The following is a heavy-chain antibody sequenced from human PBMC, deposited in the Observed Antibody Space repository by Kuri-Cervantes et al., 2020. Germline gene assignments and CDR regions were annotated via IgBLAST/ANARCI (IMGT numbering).Heavy chain of an antibody. Sequence: GESLKISCAASGFSFGSYGMHWVRQAPGKGLEWVANIKQDGSEKYYVDSVKGRFTISRDNAKNSLYLQMNSLRAEDTAVYYCARDGRFLEWLSTYYYYGMDVWGQGTTVTVSS. CDR1: GFSFGSYG. D-gene: IGHD3-3*01. J-gene: IGHJ6*02. CDR3: ARDGRFLEWLSTYYYYGMDV. CDR2: IKQDGSEK. V-gene: IGHV3-7*01.